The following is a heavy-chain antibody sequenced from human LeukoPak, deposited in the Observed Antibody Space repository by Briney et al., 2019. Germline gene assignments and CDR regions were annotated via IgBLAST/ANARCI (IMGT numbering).Heavy chain of an antibody. CDR1: GFTFSSYA. CDR3: ARSGSSWIPQGFDP. Sequence: AGGSLRLSCAASGFTFSSYAMSWVRQAPGKGLEWVSAISGSGGSTYYADSVKGRFTISRDNSKNTLYLQMNSLRAEDTAVYYCARSGSSWIPQGFDPWGQGTLVTVSS. D-gene: IGHD6-13*01. J-gene: IGHJ5*02. V-gene: IGHV3-23*01. CDR2: ISGSGGST.